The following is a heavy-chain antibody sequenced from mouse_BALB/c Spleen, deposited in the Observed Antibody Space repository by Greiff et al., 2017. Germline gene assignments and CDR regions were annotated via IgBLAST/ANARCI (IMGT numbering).Heavy chain of an antibody. Sequence: EVQLVESGGGLVQPGGSRKLSCAASGFTFSSFGMHWVRQAPEKGLEWVAYISSGSSTIYYADTVKGRFTISRDNPKNTLFLQMTSLRSEDTAMYYCARDGYYNYYAMDYWGQGTSVTVSS. CDR2: ISSGSSTI. CDR3: ARDGYYNYYAMDY. CDR1: GFTFSSFG. D-gene: IGHD2-3*01. V-gene: IGHV5-17*02. J-gene: IGHJ4*01.